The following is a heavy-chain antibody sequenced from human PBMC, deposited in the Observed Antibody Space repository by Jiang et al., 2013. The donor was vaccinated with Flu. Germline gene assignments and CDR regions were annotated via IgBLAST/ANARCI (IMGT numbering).Heavy chain of an antibody. D-gene: IGHD6-13*01. CDR2: IIPILGIA. CDR3: AREGRSLAAAPGYFDY. CDR1: TFSSYA. Sequence: TFSSYAISWVRQAPGQGLEWMGGIIPILGIANYAQKFQGRVTITADKSTSTAYMELSSLRSEDTAVYYCAREGRSLAAAPGYFDYWGQGTLVTVSS. J-gene: IGHJ4*02. V-gene: IGHV1-69*10.